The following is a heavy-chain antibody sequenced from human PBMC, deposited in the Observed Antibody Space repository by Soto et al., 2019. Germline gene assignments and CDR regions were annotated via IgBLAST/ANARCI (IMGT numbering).Heavy chain of an antibody. CDR2: IFYSGSY. Sequence: PSETLSLTXAVSGVSINSDAWWAWVRQPPGKGLEWIGEIFYSGSYKYNPSLRTRVTISADKAKNQFSLNLHSVTAADTAVYYCARRPGGLNHKISSPYYWGQGTLVTVSS. D-gene: IGHD3-16*01. V-gene: IGHV4-4*02. CDR3: ARRPGGLNHKISSPYY. J-gene: IGHJ4*02. CDR1: GVSINSDAW.